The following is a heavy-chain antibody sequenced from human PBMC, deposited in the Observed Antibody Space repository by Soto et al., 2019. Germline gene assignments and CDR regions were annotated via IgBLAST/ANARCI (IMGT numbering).Heavy chain of an antibody. CDR1: GYSFTSYW. CDR2: IYPGDSDT. V-gene: IGHV5-51*01. J-gene: IGHJ3*02. D-gene: IGHD3-22*01. CDR3: SRHGIWYYYDSSGYSRAFDI. Sequence: GESLKISCKGSGYSFTSYWIGWVRQMPGKGLEWMGIIYPGDSDTRYSPSFQGQVTISADKSISTAYLQWSSLKVSDTAMYYFSRHGIWYYYDSSGYSRAFDIWGQGTMVTVSS.